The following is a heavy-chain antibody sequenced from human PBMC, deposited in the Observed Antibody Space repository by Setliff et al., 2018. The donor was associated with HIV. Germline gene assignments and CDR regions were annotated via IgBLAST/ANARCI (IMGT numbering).Heavy chain of an antibody. V-gene: IGHV4-34*01. CDR2: LNDSGST. CDR1: GGSFSGYF. Sequence: SETLSLTCAVYGGSFSGYFWSWIRQSPRKRLEWIGELNDSGSTNYNPSLKSRVTISVDMSKNQFSLRLDSVTAADTAVYYCARASSTVTTQWFDPWGQGTLVTVSS. J-gene: IGHJ5*02. CDR3: ARASSTVTTQWFDP. D-gene: IGHD4-4*01.